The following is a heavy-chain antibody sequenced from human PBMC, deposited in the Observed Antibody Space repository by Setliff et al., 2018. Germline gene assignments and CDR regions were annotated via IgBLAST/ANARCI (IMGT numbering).Heavy chain of an antibody. CDR1: GGSISSSGYY. J-gene: IGHJ4*02. CDR3: AKITGMVGATPYYFDY. D-gene: IGHD1-26*01. V-gene: IGHV4-39*01. CDR2: IYYSGRT. Sequence: SETLSLTCTVSGGSISSSGYYWSWIRQPPGKGLEWIGNIYYSGRTYYNPSLKSRVTIXXXTXKNQXXXXXTSXXAADTAVYYCAKITGMVGATPYYFDYWGQGTLVTVSS.